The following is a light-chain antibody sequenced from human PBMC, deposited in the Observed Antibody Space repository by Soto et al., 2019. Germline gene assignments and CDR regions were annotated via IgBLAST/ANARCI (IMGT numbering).Light chain of an antibody. V-gene: IGLV1-51*01. J-gene: IGLJ3*02. CDR3: ATLVSNLSVVV. Sequence: QSVLTQPPSVSAAPGQRVTISRSGSSSNIGSNHVSWYLQFPGTPPKLLMYDNDKRPSGIPDRFSGSRSGTSGTLGITGLQTGDEADYDCATLVSNLSVVVFGGGTKLTVL. CDR2: DND. CDR1: SSNIGSNH.